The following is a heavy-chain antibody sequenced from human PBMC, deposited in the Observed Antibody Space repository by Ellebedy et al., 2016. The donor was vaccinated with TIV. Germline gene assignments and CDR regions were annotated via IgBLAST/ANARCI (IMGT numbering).Heavy chain of an antibody. Sequence: SVKVSCXASGYTFTGYYMHWVRQAPGQGLEWMGGIIPIFGTANYAQKFQGRVTITADESTSTAYMELSSLRSEDTAVYYCARGGRSYDFWSGYYSRYYYYMDVWGKGTTVTVSS. CDR3: ARGGRSYDFWSGYYSRYYYYMDV. D-gene: IGHD3-3*01. J-gene: IGHJ6*03. CDR2: IIPIFGTA. V-gene: IGHV1-69*13. CDR1: GYTFTGYY.